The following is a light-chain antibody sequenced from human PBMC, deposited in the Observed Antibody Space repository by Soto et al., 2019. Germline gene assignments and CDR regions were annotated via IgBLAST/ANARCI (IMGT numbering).Light chain of an antibody. CDR1: YSDVGTYNY. Sequence: QSALTQPASVSGSPGQSITISFTGSYSDVGTYNYVSWYQQHPGTAPKLMIHEVSDRPSGVSNRFSGSKSGNTASLTISGLQAGDEADYYCSSFTAYNPVVFGGGTKLPVL. V-gene: IGLV2-14*01. J-gene: IGLJ2*01. CDR2: EVS. CDR3: SSFTAYNPVV.